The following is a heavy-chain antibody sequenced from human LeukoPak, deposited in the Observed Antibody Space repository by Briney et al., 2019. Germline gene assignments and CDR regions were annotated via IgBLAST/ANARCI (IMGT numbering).Heavy chain of an antibody. Sequence: ASVKVSCKASGHTFTSYDINWVRQATGQGLEWMGWMNPNSGSTGYAQKFQGRVTITRNTSISTAYMELSGLRSEDTAVYYCARGRSTGYPYYFEYWGQGTLVTVSS. CDR2: MNPNSGST. J-gene: IGHJ4*02. CDR1: GHTFTSYD. CDR3: ARGRSTGYPYYFEY. D-gene: IGHD5-12*01. V-gene: IGHV1-8*03.